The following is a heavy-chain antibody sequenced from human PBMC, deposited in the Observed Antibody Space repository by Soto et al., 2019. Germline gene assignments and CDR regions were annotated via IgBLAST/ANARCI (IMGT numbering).Heavy chain of an antibody. V-gene: IGHV3-15*01. J-gene: IGHJ3*02. CDR3: TTQTQQLDTDDAFDI. CDR2: IKSKTDGGTT. Sequence: GGSLRLSCAASGFTFSNAWMSWVRQAPGKGLEWVGRIKSKTDGGTTDYAAPVKGRFTISRDDSKNTLYLQMNSLKTEDTAVYYCTTQTQQLDTDDAFDIWGQGTMVTVSS. D-gene: IGHD6-13*01. CDR1: GFTFSNAW.